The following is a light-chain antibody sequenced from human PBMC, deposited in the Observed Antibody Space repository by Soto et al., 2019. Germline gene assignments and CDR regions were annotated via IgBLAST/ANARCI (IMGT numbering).Light chain of an antibody. CDR3: QQRSNWPPKT. Sequence: EIVLTQSPGTGSVWPLERASPAFRRVQSVSSINLAWYQQKRGQAPRLLIYDASNRATGIPARFSGSGSGTDFTLTISSLEPEHFAVYYCQQRSNWPPKTFGPGTKVDI. J-gene: IGKJ3*01. V-gene: IGKV3-11*01. CDR2: DAS. CDR1: QSVSSIN.